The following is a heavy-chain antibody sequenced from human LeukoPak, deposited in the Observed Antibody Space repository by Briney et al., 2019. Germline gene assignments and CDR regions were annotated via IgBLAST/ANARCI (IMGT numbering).Heavy chain of an antibody. Sequence: SETLSLTCAVYGGSFSGYYWSWIRQPPGKGLEWIGEINHSGSTNYNPSLKSRVTISVDTSKNQFSLKLSSVTAADTAVYYCARSVTTHLRWFGPWGQGTLVTVSS. CDR3: ARSVTTHLRWFGP. CDR1: GGSFSGYY. CDR2: INHSGST. V-gene: IGHV4-34*01. D-gene: IGHD4-17*01. J-gene: IGHJ5*02.